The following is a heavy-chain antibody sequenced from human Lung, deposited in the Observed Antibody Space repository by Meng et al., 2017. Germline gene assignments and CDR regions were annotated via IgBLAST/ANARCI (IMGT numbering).Heavy chain of an antibody. CDR2: INHSGST. CDR1: GGSVRDYY. V-gene: IGHV4-34*01. Sequence: QVQLPTRVPRLLNPSETLSLSVVVPGGSVRDYYWSWIRQPPGKGLEWIGEINHSGSTNYTPSLESRATISVDTSQNNLSLKLSSVTAADSAVYYCARGPTTMAHDFDYWGQGTLVTVSS. D-gene: IGHD4-11*01. J-gene: IGHJ4*02. CDR3: ARGPTTMAHDFDY.